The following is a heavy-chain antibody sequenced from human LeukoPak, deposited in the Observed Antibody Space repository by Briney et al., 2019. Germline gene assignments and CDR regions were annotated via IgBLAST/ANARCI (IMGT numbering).Heavy chain of an antibody. J-gene: IGHJ3*02. V-gene: IGHV3-23*01. CDR3: ARQETSSYNGAFDI. Sequence: GGSLRLSCAASGFTFSSYAMSWVRQAPGKGLEWVSAISGSGGSTYYADSVKGRFTISRDNAKNSLYLQMNSLRADDTAVYHCARQETSSYNGAFDIWGQGTMVTVSS. D-gene: IGHD1-26*01. CDR1: GFTFSSYA. CDR2: ISGSGGST.